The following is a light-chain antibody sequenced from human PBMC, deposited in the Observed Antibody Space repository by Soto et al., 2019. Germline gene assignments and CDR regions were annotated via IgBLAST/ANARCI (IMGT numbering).Light chain of an antibody. CDR1: SSDVGGYNY. Sequence: QSALTQPASVSGSPGQSITIPCTGTSSDVGGYNYVSWYQQHPGRAPKLMIYEVYNRPSGVSNSFSGSKSGNTASLTISGLQPEDEADYYCNPYTNRYTFVFGTGTKVTVL. J-gene: IGLJ1*01. V-gene: IGLV2-14*01. CDR2: EVY. CDR3: NPYTNRYTFV.